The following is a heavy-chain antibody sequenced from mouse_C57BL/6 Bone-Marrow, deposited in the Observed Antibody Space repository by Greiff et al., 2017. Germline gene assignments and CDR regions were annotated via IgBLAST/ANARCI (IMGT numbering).Heavy chain of an antibody. CDR2: FDPSDSYT. CDR1: GYTFTSYW. CDR3: ARGKTCYGSSYYAMDY. D-gene: IGHD1-1*01. V-gene: IGHV1-69*01. Sequence: HVQLQQPGAELVMPGASVKLSCKASGYTFTSYWMHWVKQRPGQGLEWIGEFDPSDSYTNYKQKFKGKSTLTVDKSSSTAYMQLSSLTSEDSAVYYCARGKTCYGSSYYAMDYWGQGTSVTVSS. J-gene: IGHJ4*01.